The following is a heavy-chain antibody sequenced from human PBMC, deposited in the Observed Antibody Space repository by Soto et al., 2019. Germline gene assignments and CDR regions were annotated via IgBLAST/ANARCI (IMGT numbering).Heavy chain of an antibody. Sequence: QLQLQESGPGLVKPSETLSLTCTVSGGSISSDSYYWGWIRQPPGKGLEWIGSIYYSGSTYYNPSLKSRVTLSVDTSKNQFTLKLSSVTAAGTAVYYCASLHYGDYIGGFDYWGQGTLVTVSS. D-gene: IGHD4-17*01. J-gene: IGHJ4*02. CDR3: ASLHYGDYIGGFDY. CDR2: IYYSGST. V-gene: IGHV4-39*01. CDR1: GGSISSDSYY.